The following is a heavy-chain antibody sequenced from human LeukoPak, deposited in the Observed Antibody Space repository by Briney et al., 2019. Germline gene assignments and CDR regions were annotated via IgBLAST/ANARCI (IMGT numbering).Heavy chain of an antibody. Sequence: GGSLRLSCAASGFTFSDYYMSWIRRAPGKGLEWVSYISSSGSTIYYADSVKGRFTISRDNAKNSLYLQMNSLRAEDTAMYYCAGLPGDSTIYDLWGQGTLVTVSS. D-gene: IGHD5/OR15-5a*01. CDR3: AGLPGDSTIYDL. V-gene: IGHV3-11*04. CDR2: ISSSGSTI. CDR1: GFTFSDYY. J-gene: IGHJ5*02.